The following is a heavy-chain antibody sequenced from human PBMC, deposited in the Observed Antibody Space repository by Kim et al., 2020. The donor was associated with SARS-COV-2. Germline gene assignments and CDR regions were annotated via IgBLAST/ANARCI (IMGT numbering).Heavy chain of an antibody. V-gene: IGHV4-30-4*01. J-gene: IGHJ6*02. CDR3: ARGLNHDYSNHYYYYYGMDV. CDR1: GGSISSGDYY. CDR2: IYYSGST. Sequence: SETLSLTCTVSGGSISSGDYYWSWIRQPPGKGLEWIGYIYYSGSTYYNQSLKSRVTISVDTSKNQFSLKLSSVTAADTAVYYCARGLNHDYSNHYYYYYGMDVWGQGTTVTVSS. D-gene: IGHD4-4*01.